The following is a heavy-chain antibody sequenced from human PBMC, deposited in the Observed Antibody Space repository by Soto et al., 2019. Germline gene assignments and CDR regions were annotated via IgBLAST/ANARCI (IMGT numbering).Heavy chain of an antibody. J-gene: IGHJ6*02. V-gene: IGHV4-34*01. CDR1: GGSFSGHY. Sequence: PSETLSLTCAVYGGSFSGHYWSWIRQPPGKGLEWIGEINHRGSTSYNPSLKSRVTISVDTSKNQFSLKLSSVTAADTAVYYCARVDTAMVTGLYYYYGMDVWGQGTTVTVSS. D-gene: IGHD5-18*01. CDR3: ARVDTAMVTGLYYYYGMDV. CDR2: INHRGST.